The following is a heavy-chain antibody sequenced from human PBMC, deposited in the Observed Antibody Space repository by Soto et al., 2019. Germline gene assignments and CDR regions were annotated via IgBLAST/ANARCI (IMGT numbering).Heavy chain of an antibody. CDR2: INHSGST. V-gene: IGHV4-34*01. CDR1: GGSFSGYY. Sequence: QVQLQQWGAGLLKPSETLSLTCAVYGGSFSGYYWSWIRQPPGKGLEWIGEINHSGSTNYNPSLKSRVTISVDTSKNQFSLKLSSVTAADTAVYYCARSLNYDYVWGSYQGRWFDPWGQGILVTVSS. D-gene: IGHD3-16*02. J-gene: IGHJ5*02. CDR3: ARSLNYDYVWGSYQGRWFDP.